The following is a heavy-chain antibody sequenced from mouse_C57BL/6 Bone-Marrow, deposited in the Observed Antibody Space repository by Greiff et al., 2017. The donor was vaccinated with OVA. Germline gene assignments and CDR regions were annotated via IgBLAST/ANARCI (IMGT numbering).Heavy chain of an antibody. CDR1: GYTFTSYG. Sequence: VQLQQSGAELARPGASVKLSCKASGYTFTSYGISWVKQRTGQGLVWIGEFFPRSGNTYYNEKFKGKATLTADKSSSTAYMELRCMTSEDSAVYFCAKATQATFAWFAYWGQGTLVTVSA. V-gene: IGHV1-81*01. CDR2: FFPRSGNT. CDR3: AKATQATFAWFAY. D-gene: IGHD3-2*02. J-gene: IGHJ3*01.